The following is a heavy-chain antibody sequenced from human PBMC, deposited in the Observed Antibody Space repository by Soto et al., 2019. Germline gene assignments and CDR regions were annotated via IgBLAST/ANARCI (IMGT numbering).Heavy chain of an antibody. CDR3: ARYTGSNSLFDS. CDR1: AYTLTSDY. V-gene: IGHV1-2*02. D-gene: IGHD1-26*01. J-gene: IGHJ4*02. Sequence: SVKVGCKSSAYTLTSDYLHLVRQAPGQGLEWMAWINPKSGYTKSAQKFQARVTLTRDTSISTDYMELRSLRSEDTAVYFCARYTGSNSLFDSWGQGTLVTVSS. CDR2: INPKSGYT.